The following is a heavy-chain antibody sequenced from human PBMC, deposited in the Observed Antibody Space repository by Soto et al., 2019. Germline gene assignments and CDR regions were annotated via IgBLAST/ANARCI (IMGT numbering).Heavy chain of an antibody. V-gene: IGHV4-34*01. Sequence: QVQLQQWGAGLLKPWETLSLTCAVYGGPLSGYYWSWIRQPPGKGLEWIGEINQSGSANYNPSLKSRVTISENTSKSQFALKLRSATAADTAVYSCTRVHRGGGRYCSGGCCSGYWGQGTLVTVSS. CDR1: GGPLSGYY. CDR2: INQSGSA. CDR3: TRVHRGGGRYCSGGCCSGY. D-gene: IGHD2-15*01. J-gene: IGHJ4*02.